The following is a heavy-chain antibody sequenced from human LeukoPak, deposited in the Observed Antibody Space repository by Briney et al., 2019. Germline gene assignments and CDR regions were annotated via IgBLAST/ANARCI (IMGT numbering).Heavy chain of an antibody. CDR2: INHSGST. Sequence: SETLSLTCAVYGGSFRGYYWSWIRQPPGKGLEWIGEINHSGSTNYNPSLKSRVTISVDKSKNQFSLKLSSVTAADTAVYYCTRGSIAYYYMDVWGKGTTVTIPS. J-gene: IGHJ6*03. CDR3: TRGSIAYYYMDV. V-gene: IGHV4-34*01. D-gene: IGHD3-22*01. CDR1: GGSFRGYY.